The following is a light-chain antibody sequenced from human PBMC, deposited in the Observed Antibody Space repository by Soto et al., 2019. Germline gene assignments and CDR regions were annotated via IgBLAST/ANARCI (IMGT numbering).Light chain of an antibody. CDR2: HND. J-gene: IGLJ3*02. V-gene: IGLV1-51*01. CDR1: NFNIGNNY. CDR3: GTWDSSMSAAGWV. Sequence: QSVLTQPPSVSPAPGQKVTISCSGSNFNIGNNYVSWFQQLPGAAPKLLIYHNDKRPSGIPDRFSGSKSGTSATLGITGLQTGDEADYYCGTWDSSMSAAGWVFGGGTQLTVL.